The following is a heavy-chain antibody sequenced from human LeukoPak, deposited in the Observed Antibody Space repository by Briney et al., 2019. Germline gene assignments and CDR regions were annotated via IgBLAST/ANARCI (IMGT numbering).Heavy chain of an antibody. Sequence: GGSLRLSCAASGFAVSSNYMSWVRQAPGKGLEWVSVIYSGGNTYYADSVKGRFTISRDNSKNTLYLQMNSLRAEDTAVYYCARGLEVRGVLFDYWGQGTLVTVSS. J-gene: IGHJ4*02. V-gene: IGHV3-53*01. CDR1: GFAVSSNY. CDR2: IYSGGNT. CDR3: ARGLEVRGVLFDY. D-gene: IGHD3-10*01.